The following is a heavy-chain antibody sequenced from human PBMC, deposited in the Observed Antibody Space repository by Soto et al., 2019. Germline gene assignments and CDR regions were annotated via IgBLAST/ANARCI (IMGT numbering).Heavy chain of an antibody. CDR2: IHHSGST. Sequence: QVQLQESGPGLVKPSGTLSLTCAVSGGSISSSNWWSWVRQPPGKGLEWIGEIHHSGSTNYNPSLKSRVTSSVDKSKNPFSLKLSSVTAADTAVYYCARDGSRWADRFASWGQGTLVTVSS. V-gene: IGHV4-4*02. J-gene: IGHJ4*02. CDR3: ARDGSRWADRFAS. CDR1: GGSISSSNW. D-gene: IGHD6-13*01.